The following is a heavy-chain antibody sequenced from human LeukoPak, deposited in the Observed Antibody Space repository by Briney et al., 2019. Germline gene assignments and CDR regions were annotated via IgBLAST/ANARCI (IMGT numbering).Heavy chain of an antibody. D-gene: IGHD3-10*01. J-gene: IGHJ4*02. CDR2: ISHDRSNN. Sequence: GGSPGLSCAASGFTFSNYAMHWARQAPGKGLEWVAFISHDRSNNCHADSVKGRFTISRDNSKNTLYLQMNSLTDEDTAVYYCARDLSGSYMSDYWGQGTLVTVSS. CDR3: ARDLSGSYMSDY. CDR1: GFTFSNYA. V-gene: IGHV3-30-3*01.